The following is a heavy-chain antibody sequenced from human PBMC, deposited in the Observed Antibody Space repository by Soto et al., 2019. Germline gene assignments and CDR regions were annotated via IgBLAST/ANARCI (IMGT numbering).Heavy chain of an antibody. D-gene: IGHD2-15*01. CDR2: IKQDGSEK. J-gene: IGHJ6*02. CDR3: ARDRVGYCSGGSCGLTPYYYYGMDV. V-gene: IGHV3-7*05. CDR1: GFTFSSYW. Sequence: GGSLRLSCAASGFTFSSYWMSWVRQAPGKGLEWVANIKQDGSEKYYVDSVKGRFTISRDNAKNSLYLQMNSLRAEDTAVYYCARDRVGYCSGGSCGLTPYYYYGMDVWGQGTTVTVSS.